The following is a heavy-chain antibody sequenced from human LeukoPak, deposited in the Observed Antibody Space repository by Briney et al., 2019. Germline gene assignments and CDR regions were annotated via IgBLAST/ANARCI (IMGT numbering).Heavy chain of an antibody. CDR2: INWNGGST. V-gene: IGHV3-20*04. Sequence: AGGSLRLSCAASGFTFDDYGMSWVRQAPGKGLEWVSGINWNGGSTGYADSVKGRFTISRDNPKNSLYLQMNSLRAEDTALYYCARDTKGYMDVWGKGTTVTVSS. D-gene: IGHD2-2*01. J-gene: IGHJ6*03. CDR1: GFTFDDYG. CDR3: ARDTKGYMDV.